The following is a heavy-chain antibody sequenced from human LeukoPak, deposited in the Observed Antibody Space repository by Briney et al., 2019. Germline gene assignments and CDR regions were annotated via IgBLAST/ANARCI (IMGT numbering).Heavy chain of an antibody. Sequence: GSLRLSCAASGFTFSRYTMNWVRQAPGKGLEWVAGINWNGGSTSYVDSVKGRITISRDNAKNSLYLQMNSLRAEDTALYYCARAGAMVRDYMDVWGKGTTVTVSS. J-gene: IGHJ6*03. D-gene: IGHD3-10*01. CDR2: INWNGGST. CDR3: ARAGAMVRDYMDV. CDR1: GFTFSRYT. V-gene: IGHV3-20*04.